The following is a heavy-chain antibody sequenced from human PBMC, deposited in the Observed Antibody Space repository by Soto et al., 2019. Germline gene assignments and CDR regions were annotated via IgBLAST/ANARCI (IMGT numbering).Heavy chain of an antibody. Sequence: GASVKVSCKASGFTFTSSAVQWVRQARGQRLEWIGWIVVGSGNINYAQKFQERVTITRDMSTSTAYMELSSLRSEDTAVYYCAADRTYDFWSGSEARNYYGMDVWGQGTTVTVSS. J-gene: IGHJ6*02. CDR3: AADRTYDFWSGSEARNYYGMDV. V-gene: IGHV1-58*01. CDR1: GFTFTSSA. CDR2: IVVGSGNI. D-gene: IGHD3-3*01.